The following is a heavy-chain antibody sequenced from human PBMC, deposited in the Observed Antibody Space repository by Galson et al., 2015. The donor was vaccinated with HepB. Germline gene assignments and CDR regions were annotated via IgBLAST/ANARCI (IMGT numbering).Heavy chain of an antibody. CDR1: GFTFSTYN. D-gene: IGHD1-1*01. V-gene: IGHV3-30*03. Sequence: SLRLSCAASGFTFSTYNMNWVRQAPGKGLEWVALISYDGLNKYYADSVTGRFTISRDNSKNTLFLQMNSLRAEDTAVYYCARENWNDGGMGVWGQGTTATVSS. J-gene: IGHJ6*02. CDR3: ARENWNDGGMGV. CDR2: ISYDGLNK.